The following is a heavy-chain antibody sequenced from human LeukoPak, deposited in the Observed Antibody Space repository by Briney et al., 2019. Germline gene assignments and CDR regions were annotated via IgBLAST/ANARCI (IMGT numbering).Heavy chain of an antibody. CDR2: ISYDGSNK. CDR1: GFTFSSYG. D-gene: IGHD2-15*01. V-gene: IGHV3-30*18. Sequence: GRSLRLSCAASGFTFSSYGMHWVRQAPGKGLEWVAVISYDGSNKYYADSVKGRFTISRDNSKNTLYLQMNSLRAEDTAVYYCAKDSRYCSGGSCYSGDFDYWGQGTLVTVSS. CDR3: AKDSRYCSGGSCYSGDFDY. J-gene: IGHJ4*02.